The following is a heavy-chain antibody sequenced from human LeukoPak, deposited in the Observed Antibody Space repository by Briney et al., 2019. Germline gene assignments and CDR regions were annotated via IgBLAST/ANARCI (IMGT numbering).Heavy chain of an antibody. D-gene: IGHD6-6*01. CDR2: IIPIFGTA. CDR3: ARDLRIAARPENYYYYMDV. V-gene: IGHV1-69*05. J-gene: IGHJ6*03. CDR1: GGTFSSYA. Sequence: SVKVSCKASGGTFSSYAISWVRQAPGQGLEWMGGIIPIFGTANYAQKFQGRVTITTDESTSTAYMELSSLRSEDTAVYYCARDLRIAARPENYYYYMDVWGKGTTATVSS.